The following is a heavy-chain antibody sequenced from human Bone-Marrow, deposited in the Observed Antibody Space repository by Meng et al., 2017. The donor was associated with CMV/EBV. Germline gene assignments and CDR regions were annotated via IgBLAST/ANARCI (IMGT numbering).Heavy chain of an antibody. J-gene: IGHJ3*02. V-gene: IGHV3-21*01. CDR1: GFTFSSYS. D-gene: IGHD2-2*01. CDR2: ISSSSSYI. Sequence: GGSLRLSCAASGFTFSSYSMNWVRQAPGKGLEWVSSISSSSSYIYYADSVKGRFTISRDNAKNSLYLQMNSLRAEDTAVYYCVRDLSIVVVPAPGAFAIWGQGPRV. CDR3: VRDLSIVVVPAPGAFAI.